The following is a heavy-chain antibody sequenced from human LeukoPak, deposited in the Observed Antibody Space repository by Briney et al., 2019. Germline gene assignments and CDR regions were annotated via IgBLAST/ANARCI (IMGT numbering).Heavy chain of an antibody. Sequence: PGGSLRLSCAVPGITLSNYGMSWVRQAPGKGLEWVAGISGSGGGTNYADSVKGRFTISRDNPKNTLYLQMNSLRAEDTAVYFCAKRGVVIRVILVGFHKEAYCFDSWGQGALVTVSS. CDR2: ISGSGGGT. D-gene: IGHD3-22*01. CDR3: AKRGVVIRVILVGFHKEAYCFDS. J-gene: IGHJ4*02. CDR1: GITLSNYG. V-gene: IGHV3-23*01.